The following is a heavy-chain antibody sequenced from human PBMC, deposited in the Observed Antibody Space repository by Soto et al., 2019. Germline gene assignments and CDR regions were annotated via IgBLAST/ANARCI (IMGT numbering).Heavy chain of an antibody. CDR1: GGSISSASYY. CDR3: ARYGSVTYYATTFDY. J-gene: IGHJ4*02. Sequence: QVQLQESGPGLVKPSQTLSLTCTVSGGSISSASYYWSWIRQHPGKGLEWIGYIYYSGSTYYNPSLKSRLTIPADKSKNQFSLKLCSVTAADTSVYYCARYGSVTYYATTFDYWGQGTLVTVSS. V-gene: IGHV4-31*03. D-gene: IGHD3-10*01. CDR2: IYYSGST.